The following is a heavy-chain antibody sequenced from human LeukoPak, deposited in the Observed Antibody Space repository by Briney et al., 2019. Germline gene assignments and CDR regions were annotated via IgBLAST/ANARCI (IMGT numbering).Heavy chain of an antibody. CDR3: ARDGTGTTLPDY. CDR1: GFTFSSYS. Sequence: KAGGSLRLSCAASGFTFSSYSMNWVRQAPGKGLEWVSSISSSSSYIYCADSVKGRFTISRDNAKNSLHLQMNSLRAEDTAVYYCARDGTGTTLPDYWGQGTLVTVSS. D-gene: IGHD1-7*01. J-gene: IGHJ4*02. CDR2: ISSSSSYI. V-gene: IGHV3-21*01.